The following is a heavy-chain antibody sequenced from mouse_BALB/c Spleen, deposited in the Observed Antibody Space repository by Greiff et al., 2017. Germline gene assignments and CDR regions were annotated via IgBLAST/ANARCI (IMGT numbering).Heavy chain of an antibody. D-gene: IGHD1-2*01. CDR1: GYTFTSYY. J-gene: IGHJ2*01. Sequence: QVQLQQSGPELVKPGASVRISCKASGYTFTSYYIHWVKQRPGQGLEWIGWIYPGNVNTKYNEKFKGKATLTADKSSSTAYMQLSSLTSEDSAVYFCARRLLRPDYFDYWGQGTTLTVSS. V-gene: IGHV1S56*01. CDR3: ARRLLRPDYFDY. CDR2: IYPGNVNT.